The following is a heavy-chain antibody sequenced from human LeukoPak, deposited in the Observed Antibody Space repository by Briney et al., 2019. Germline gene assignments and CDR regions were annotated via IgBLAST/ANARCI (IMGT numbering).Heavy chain of an antibody. CDR3: ARDWSRWAFDY. Sequence: PSETLSLTCTASGGSISSYYWSWIRQPAGKGLEWIGRIYTSGSTNYNPSLKSRVTMSVDTSKNQFSLKLSSLTAADTAVYYCARDWSRWAFDYWGQGTLVTVSS. V-gene: IGHV4-4*07. J-gene: IGHJ4*02. CDR1: GGSISSYY. CDR2: IYTSGST. D-gene: IGHD6-13*01.